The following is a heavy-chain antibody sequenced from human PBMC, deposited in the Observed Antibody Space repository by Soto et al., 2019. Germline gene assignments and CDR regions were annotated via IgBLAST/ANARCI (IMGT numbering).Heavy chain of an antibody. CDR1: GFTFSSYA. Sequence: PGGSLRLSCAASGFTFSSYAMHWVRQAPGKGLEWVAVISYDGSNKYYADSVKDRFTNSRDNSKNTLYLQMNSLRAEDTAVYYCARDTGDGYNFGGPWSYGMDVWGQGTTVTVSS. CDR2: ISYDGSNK. CDR3: ARDTGDGYNFGGPWSYGMDV. V-gene: IGHV3-30-3*01. D-gene: IGHD5-12*01. J-gene: IGHJ6*02.